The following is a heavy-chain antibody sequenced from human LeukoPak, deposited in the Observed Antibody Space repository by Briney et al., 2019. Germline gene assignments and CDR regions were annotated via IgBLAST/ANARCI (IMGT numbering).Heavy chain of an antibody. CDR1: GFTFRTCE. CDR2: ISSSGSTI. V-gene: IGHV3-48*03. J-gene: IGHJ4*02. D-gene: IGHD6-13*01. Sequence: GGSLRLSCAASGFTFRTCEMNWVRQAPGKGLEWVSYISSSGSTIYYADSVKGRFTISRDNAKNSLYLQMNSLRAEDTAAYYCARQLVRSDYWGQGTLVTVSS. CDR3: ARQLVRSDY.